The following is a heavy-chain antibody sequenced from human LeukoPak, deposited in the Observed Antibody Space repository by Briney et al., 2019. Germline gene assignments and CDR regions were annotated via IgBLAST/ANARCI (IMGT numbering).Heavy chain of an antibody. CDR3: AKAEIEEELRYFDWLHDTPDYYFDY. V-gene: IGHV3-23*01. D-gene: IGHD3-9*01. CDR1: GFTFSSYA. Sequence: PGGSLRLSCAASGFTFSSYAMSWVRQAPGKGLEWVSTISGSGGSTYYADSVKGRFTISRDNSKNTLYLQMNSLRAEDTAVYYCAKAEIEEELRYFDWLHDTPDYYFDYWGQGTLVTVSS. CDR2: ISGSGGST. J-gene: IGHJ4*02.